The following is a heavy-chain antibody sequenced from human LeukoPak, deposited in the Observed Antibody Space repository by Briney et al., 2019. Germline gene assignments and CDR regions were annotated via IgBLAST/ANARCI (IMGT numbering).Heavy chain of an antibody. CDR1: GGTFSSYA. CDR3: ARDVAPTTIFGVVTKPTAAFDI. CDR2: VNPNSGGT. D-gene: IGHD3-3*01. V-gene: IGHV1-2*02. J-gene: IGHJ3*02. Sequence: PGASVKVSCKASGGTFSSYAISWVRQAPGQGLEWMGWVNPNSGGTTYAQKFQGRVTMTRDTSISTANMELSRLRSDDTAVFYCARDVAPTTIFGVVTKPTAAFDIWGQGTLVTVSS.